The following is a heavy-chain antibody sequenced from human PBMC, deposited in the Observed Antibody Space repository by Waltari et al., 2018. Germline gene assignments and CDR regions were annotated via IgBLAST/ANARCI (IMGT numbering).Heavy chain of an antibody. J-gene: IGHJ4*02. CDR2: INAGNGNT. V-gene: IGHV1-3*01. Sequence: QVQLVQSGAEVKKPGASVKVSCKASGYTFTSYAMHWVRQAPGQRLEWMGWINAGNGNTKYSQKFQGRVTITRDTSASTAYMELSSLRSEDTAVYYCARDAFAGDYTPGGYWGQGTLVTVSS. D-gene: IGHD4-17*01. CDR1: GYTFTSYA. CDR3: ARDAFAGDYTPGGY.